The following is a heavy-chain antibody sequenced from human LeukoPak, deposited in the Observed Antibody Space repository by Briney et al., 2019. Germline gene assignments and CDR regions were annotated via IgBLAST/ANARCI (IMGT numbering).Heavy chain of an antibody. D-gene: IGHD3-10*01. J-gene: IGHJ5*02. CDR2: ISSSSGTI. CDR3: ARDIGTYYYGSGSYYGWFDP. V-gene: IGHV3-48*01. CDR1: GFTFSSYS. Sequence: PGGSLRLSCAASGFTFSSYSVNWVRQAPGKGLEWVSYISSSSGTIYYADSVKGRFTISRDNAKNSLYLQMNSLRAEDTAVYYCARDIGTYYYGSGSYYGWFDPWGQGTLVTVSS.